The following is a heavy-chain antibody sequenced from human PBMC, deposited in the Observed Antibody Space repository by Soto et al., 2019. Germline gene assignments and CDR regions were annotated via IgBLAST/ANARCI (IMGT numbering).Heavy chain of an antibody. J-gene: IGHJ4*02. CDR3: ARTAWHVFDY. CDR1: GGSINIGGYN. D-gene: IGHD2-21*02. Sequence: SETLSLTCTVSGGSINIGGYNWSWIRQHPGKGLEWIGYIYYSGSTFYNPSLKSRVTISFDTSKNQFSLKLNSVTAADTAVYYCARTAWHVFDYWDQGTLFTVSS. CDR2: IYYSGST. V-gene: IGHV4-31*03.